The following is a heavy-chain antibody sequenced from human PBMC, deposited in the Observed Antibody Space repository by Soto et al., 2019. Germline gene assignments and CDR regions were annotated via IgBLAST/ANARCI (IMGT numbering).Heavy chain of an antibody. V-gene: IGHV3-30*04. D-gene: IGHD3-10*01. CDR3: ARDHPGNYYAMDV. J-gene: IGHJ6*02. CDR2: ISHDGNLK. CDR1: GFTFSTYG. Sequence: QVQLVESGGGVVQPGRSLRLSCAASGFTFSTYGIHWVRQAPGKGLEWVAVISHDGNLKYYEDSVKGRFTISRDNSKNTLYLQMNGLRAEDTAIYFCARDHPGNYYAMDVWGRWTTVAVSS.